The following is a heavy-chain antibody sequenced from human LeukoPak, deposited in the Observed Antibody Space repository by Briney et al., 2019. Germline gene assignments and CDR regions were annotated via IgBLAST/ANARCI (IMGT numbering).Heavy chain of an antibody. D-gene: IGHD6-19*01. CDR2: INAGNGNT. CDR3: ARVPALGIAVAVNYFDY. J-gene: IGHJ4*02. V-gene: IGHV1-3*01. CDR1: GYTFTSYA. Sequence: ASVKVSCKASGYTFTSYAMHWVRQAPGQRLEWMGWINAGNGNTKYSQEFQGRVTMTTDTSTSTAYMELRSLRSDDTAVYYCARVPALGIAVAVNYFDYWGQGTLVTVSS.